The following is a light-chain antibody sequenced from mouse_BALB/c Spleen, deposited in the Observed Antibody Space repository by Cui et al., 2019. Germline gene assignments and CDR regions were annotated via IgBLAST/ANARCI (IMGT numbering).Light chain of an antibody. CDR3: GQSYSYPFT. V-gene: IGKV6-20*01. CDR1: ENVGTY. CDR2: GAS. Sequence: NIVMTQSPKSMSMSVGERVTLSCKASENVGTYVSWYQQKSEQSPKLLIDGASKRYTGVPERFTGSGSATDFTLTISSVQAEDLADYHCGQSYSYPFTFGSGTKLEIK. J-gene: IGKJ4*01.